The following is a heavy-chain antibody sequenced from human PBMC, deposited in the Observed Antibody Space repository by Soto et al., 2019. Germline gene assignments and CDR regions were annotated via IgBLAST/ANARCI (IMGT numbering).Heavy chain of an antibody. CDR3: ARGWTYYYDSSGYYGWFDP. CDR1: GYTFTSYG. J-gene: IGHJ5*02. CDR2: ISAYNGNT. D-gene: IGHD3-22*01. V-gene: IGHV1-18*01. Sequence: ASVKVSCKASGYTFTSYGISWVRQAPGQGLEWMGWISAYNGNTNYAQKLQGRVTMTTDTSTSTAYMELRSLRSDDTAVYYCARGWTYYYDSSGYYGWFDPWGQGTQVTVSS.